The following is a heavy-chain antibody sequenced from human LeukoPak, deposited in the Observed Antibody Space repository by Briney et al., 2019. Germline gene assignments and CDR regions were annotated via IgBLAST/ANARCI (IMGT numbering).Heavy chain of an antibody. V-gene: IGHV3-11*01. CDR3: ATNLIGAGEYFQQ. CDR1: GLRFSDYY. J-gene: IGHJ1*01. Sequence: SGGSLRLSCAASGLRFSDYYVSWIRQAPGKGLQWVSYISSGGDIMHYADSVKGRFTSSRDNAKNSGYLEMNSLGAEDTAVYYCATNLIGAGEYFQQWGQGTLVTVSS. CDR2: ISSGGDIM. D-gene: IGHD2/OR15-2a*01.